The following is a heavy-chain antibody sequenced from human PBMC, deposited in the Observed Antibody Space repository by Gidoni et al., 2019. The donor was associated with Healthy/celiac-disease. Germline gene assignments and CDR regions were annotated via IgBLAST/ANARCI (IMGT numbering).Heavy chain of an antibody. CDR2: IIPIFGTA. Sequence: QVQLVQSGAEVKKPGSSVKVSCKASGGTFRSHATSWVRQAPGQGLEWMGGIIPIFGTANYAQKFQGRVTITADESTSTAYMELSSLRSEDTAVYYCARDRALSLGSSNAFDIWGQGTMVTVSS. CDR1: GGTFRSHA. V-gene: IGHV1-69*01. J-gene: IGHJ3*02. D-gene: IGHD7-27*01. CDR3: ARDRALSLGSSNAFDI.